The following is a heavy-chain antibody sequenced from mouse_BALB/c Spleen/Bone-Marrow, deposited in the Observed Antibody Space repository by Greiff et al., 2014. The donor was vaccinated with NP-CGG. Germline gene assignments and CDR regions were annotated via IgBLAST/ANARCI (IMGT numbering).Heavy chain of an antibody. D-gene: IGHD3-1*01. CDR2: ICRDGSN. V-gene: IGHV2-6*02. Sequence: QVQLKESGPGLVAPSQSLSITCTVSGFSLISYGVHWVRQPPGKGLEWLVVICRDGSNTYNSALKYRLTISKDNSKSQVFLKMNSLQADDAAMYYCARSSGGRIFDYWGQGTTLTVSS. CDR3: ARSSGGRIFDY. J-gene: IGHJ2*01. CDR1: GFSLISYG.